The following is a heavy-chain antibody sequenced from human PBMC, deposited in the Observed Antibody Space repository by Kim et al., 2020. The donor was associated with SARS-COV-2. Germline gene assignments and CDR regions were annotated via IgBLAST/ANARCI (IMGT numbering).Heavy chain of an antibody. J-gene: IGHJ1*01. CDR1: GITFANQG. CDR2: ISGDDEIT. D-gene: IGHD3-10*01. CDR3: LDYHGSGSHGHH. Sequence: GGSLRLSCAASGITFANQGRTWVRQAPGKGLEWVSSISGDDEITYYADSVRGRFTISRDNSKNTVYLQLSNLRADDTATYYCLDYHGSGSHGHHWGQGAL. V-gene: IGHV3-23*01.